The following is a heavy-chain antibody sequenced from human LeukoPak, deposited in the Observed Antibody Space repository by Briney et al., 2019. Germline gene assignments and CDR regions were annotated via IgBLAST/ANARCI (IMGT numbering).Heavy chain of an antibody. CDR1: GDSIRSTSYY. J-gene: IGHJ6*03. CDR3: ARGAYMDV. CDR2: MYYSGST. V-gene: IGHV4-39*07. Sequence: SETLSLTCTVSGDSIRSTSYYWGWIRQPPGKGLEWIGSMYYSGSTYYNPSLKSRVTISLDTSKNQFSLKLSSVTAADTAVYYCARGAYMDVWGKGTTVTISS.